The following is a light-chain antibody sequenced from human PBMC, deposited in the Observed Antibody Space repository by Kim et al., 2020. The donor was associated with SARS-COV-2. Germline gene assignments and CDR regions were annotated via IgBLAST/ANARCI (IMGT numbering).Light chain of an antibody. CDR1: SSDVGGYNY. J-gene: IGLJ3*02. Sequence: GQSVTISCPGPSSDVGGYNYVSWYQQHPGKAPKLMIYDVGKRPSGVPDRFSGSKSGNTASLTISGLQAEDEADYYCCSYAGSYTLVFGGGTQLTVL. CDR2: DVG. V-gene: IGLV2-11*01. CDR3: CSYAGSYTLV.